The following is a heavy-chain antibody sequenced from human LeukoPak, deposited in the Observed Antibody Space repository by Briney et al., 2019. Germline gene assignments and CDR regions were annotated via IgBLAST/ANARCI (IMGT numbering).Heavy chain of an antibody. V-gene: IGHV4-4*07. CDR2: IYASGNT. CDR1: GGSISSYY. J-gene: IGHJ4*02. Sequence: PSETLSLTCTVSGGSISSYYWSWVRQPAGKGLEWIGRIYASGNTNYNPSLKGRVTMTVDTSKNQFSLNLSSVTAADTAVNYCARGRGSSWYYFDSWGQGTLVTVSS. CDR3: ARGRGSSWYYFDS. D-gene: IGHD6-13*01.